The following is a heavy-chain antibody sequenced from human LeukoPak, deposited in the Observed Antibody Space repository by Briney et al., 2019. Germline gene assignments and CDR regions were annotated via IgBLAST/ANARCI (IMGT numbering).Heavy chain of an antibody. V-gene: IGHV3-21*01. J-gene: IGHJ6*03. CDR3: ARAGCSSSWYSDQGKPNYYYYYYMDV. D-gene: IGHD6-13*01. Sequence: PGGSLRLSCAASGFTFSSYSTNWVRQAPGKGLEWVSSISSSSSYIYYADSVKGRFTVSRDNAKNSLYLQMNSLRAEDTAVYSCARAGCSSSWYSDQGKPNYYYYYYMDVWGKGTTVTVSS. CDR2: ISSSSSYI. CDR1: GFTFSSYS.